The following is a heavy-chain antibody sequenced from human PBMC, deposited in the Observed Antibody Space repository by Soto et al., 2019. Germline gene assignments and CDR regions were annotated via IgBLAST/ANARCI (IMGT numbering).Heavy chain of an antibody. CDR3: ARAGAATLSDY. V-gene: IGHV4-59*01. Sequence: QVQLQESGPGLVKPSETLSLTCTVSGGSIGNYYCSWIRQPPGKGLEWIGYICYSGSTNYNPSLKSRVTISVDTSKNQFSLKLSSVTAADTAVYYCARAGAATLSDYWGQGTLVTVSS. J-gene: IGHJ4*02. CDR1: GGSIGNYY. D-gene: IGHD2-15*01. CDR2: ICYSGST.